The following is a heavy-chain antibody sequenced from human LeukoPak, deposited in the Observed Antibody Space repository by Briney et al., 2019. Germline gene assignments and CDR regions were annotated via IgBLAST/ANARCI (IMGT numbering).Heavy chain of an antibody. Sequence: SETLSLTCTVSGASIINYYWSWLRQPPGKGLEWIGYIYYSGSTNYNPSLKSRVTISVDTSKNQFSLKLSSVTAADTAVYYCARVADYYDSSGYLHAEYSQHWGQGTLVTVSS. CDR2: IYYSGST. J-gene: IGHJ1*01. V-gene: IGHV4-59*01. CDR3: ARVADYYDSSGYLHAEYSQH. D-gene: IGHD3-22*01. CDR1: GASIINYY.